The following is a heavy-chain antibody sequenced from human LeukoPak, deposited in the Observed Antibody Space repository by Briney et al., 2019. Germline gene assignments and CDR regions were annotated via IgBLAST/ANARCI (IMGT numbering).Heavy chain of an antibody. D-gene: IGHD6-6*01. CDR2: IIPIFGTA. V-gene: IGHV1-69*06. CDR1: GGTFSSYA. J-gene: IGHJ6*03. Sequence: SVKVSCKASGGTFSSYAISWVRQAPGQGLEWMGGIIPIFGTANYAQKFQGRVTITADKSTSTAYMELSSLRSEDTAMYYCATRAAGIPTRPAYYYYYMDVWGTGTTVTVSS. CDR3: ATRAAGIPTRPAYYYYYMDV.